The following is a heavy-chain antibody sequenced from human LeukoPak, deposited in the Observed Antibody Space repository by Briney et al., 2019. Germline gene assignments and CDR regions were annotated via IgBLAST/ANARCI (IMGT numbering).Heavy chain of an antibody. CDR3: ATYSSSWRSFDY. D-gene: IGHD6-13*01. CDR1: GGSISSGSYY. V-gene: IGHV4-61*02. J-gene: IGHJ4*02. CDR2: IYTSGST. Sequence: SQTLSLTCIVSGGSISSGSYYWSWIRQPAGKGLEWIGRIYTSGSTNYNPSLKSRVTISVDTSKNQFSLKLSSVTAADTAVYYCATYSSSWRSFDYWGQGTLVTVSS.